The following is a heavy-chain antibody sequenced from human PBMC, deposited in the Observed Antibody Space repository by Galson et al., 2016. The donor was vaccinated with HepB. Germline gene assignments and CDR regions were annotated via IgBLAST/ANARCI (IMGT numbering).Heavy chain of an antibody. D-gene: IGHD6-19*01. Sequence: SLRLSCAASGLTFEDFSMHWVRQVPGKGLEWVSCINWNGDSTYYADSVKGRFTISRDNKKNSLYLQMNSLRTEDTALYYRAKGVALWYSSGWGERYFQHWGQGTLVTVSS. V-gene: IGHV3-43*01. CDR3: AKGVALWYSSGWGERYFQH. J-gene: IGHJ1*01. CDR2: INWNGDST. CDR1: GLTFEDFS.